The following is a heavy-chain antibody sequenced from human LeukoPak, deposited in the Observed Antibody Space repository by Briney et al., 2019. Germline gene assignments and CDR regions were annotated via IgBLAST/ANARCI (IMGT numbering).Heavy chain of an antibody. CDR2: MNPNSGST. CDR3: ARGRSTGYPYYFEY. V-gene: IGHV1-8*03. CDR1: GYTFTSYD. J-gene: IGHJ4*02. Sequence: ASVKVSCKASGYTFTSYDINWVRQATGQGLEWMGWMNPNSGSTGYAQKFQGRVTITRNTSISTAYMELSGLRSEDTAVYYCARGRSTGYPYYFEYWGQGTLVTASS. D-gene: IGHD5-12*01.